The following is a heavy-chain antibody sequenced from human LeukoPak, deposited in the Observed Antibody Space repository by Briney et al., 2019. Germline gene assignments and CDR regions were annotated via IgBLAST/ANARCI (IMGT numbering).Heavy chain of an antibody. CDR2: IKQDGSEK. CDR1: GFNFGDFA. J-gene: IGHJ6*03. D-gene: IGHD1-26*01. V-gene: IGHV3-7*01. CDR3: ARGKGATLFYYYYYMDV. Sequence: GRSLRLSCTVSGFNFGDFAMSWVRQAPGKGLEWVANIKQDGSEKYYVDSVKGRFTISRDNAKNSLYLQMNSLRAEDTAVYYCARGKGATLFYYYYYMDVWGKGTTVTVSS.